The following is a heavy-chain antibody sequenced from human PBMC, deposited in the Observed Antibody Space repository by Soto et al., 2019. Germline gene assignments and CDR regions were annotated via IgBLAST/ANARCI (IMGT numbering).Heavy chain of an antibody. CDR1: GYTFTSYG. CDR3: AREKRPRINGTMTNWFDQ. Sequence: ASVKVSCKASGYTFTSYGISWVRQAPGQGLEWMGWISAYNGNTNYAQKLQGRVTMTTDTSTSTAYMELRSLRSDDTAVYYCAREKRPRINGTMTNWFDQWGQGTMGTFSS. J-gene: IGHJ5*02. CDR2: ISAYNGNT. D-gene: IGHD1-7*01. V-gene: IGHV1-18*01.